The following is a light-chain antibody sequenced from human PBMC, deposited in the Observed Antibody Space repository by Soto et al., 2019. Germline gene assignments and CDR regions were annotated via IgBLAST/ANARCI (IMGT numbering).Light chain of an antibody. Sequence: QSALTQPASVSGSPGQSITISCTGTSSNVGGYNYVSWYQQHPGKAPKLMIYEVSNRPSGVSNRFSGSKSGNTASLPISGLQAEDEADYYCSSYTSSSTLPWVFGGGTKLTVL. CDR3: SSYTSSSTLPWV. J-gene: IGLJ3*02. CDR2: EVS. V-gene: IGLV2-14*01. CDR1: SSNVGGYNY.